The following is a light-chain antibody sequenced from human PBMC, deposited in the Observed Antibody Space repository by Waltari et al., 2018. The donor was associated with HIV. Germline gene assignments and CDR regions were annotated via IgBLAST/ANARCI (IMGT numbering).Light chain of an antibody. Sequence: QSAPTQPASVSGSPGPSITISCTGTSSDIGHYKYVSWYPQSPRKAPKLMIYEVRNRPSGVSNRFSGSKSGNAASLTSSGLQAEDEADYYCSSYISTTTLFGTGTKVTVL. CDR2: EVR. CDR1: SSDIGHYKY. V-gene: IGLV2-14*01. J-gene: IGLJ1*01. CDR3: SSYISTTTL.